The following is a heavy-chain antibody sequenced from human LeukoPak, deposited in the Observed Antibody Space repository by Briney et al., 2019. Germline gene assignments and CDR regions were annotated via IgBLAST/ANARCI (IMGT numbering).Heavy chain of an antibody. D-gene: IGHD3-10*01. V-gene: IGHV4-39*07. J-gene: IGHJ3*02. Sequence: MASETLSLTCTVSGGSISTTSYYWGWIRQPPGKGLDWIGSMYSSGSTCYNPSLKSRVTISLDTSKNQFSLKLSSVTAADTAVYYCARSSYYYAADAFDIWGQGTMVTVSS. CDR2: MYSSGST. CDR3: ARSSYYYAADAFDI. CDR1: GGSISTTSYY.